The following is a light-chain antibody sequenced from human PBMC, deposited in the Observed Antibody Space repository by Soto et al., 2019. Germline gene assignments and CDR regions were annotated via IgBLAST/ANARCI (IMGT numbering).Light chain of an antibody. Sequence: IQLTQSPSSLSASVGDRVTITCRASQGISSYLAWYQQKPGKAPKLLIYAASTLRSGVPSRFSGSGSGTYFTLTISSLQPEDFATYYCQQLNNYPITFGQGTRLEIK. V-gene: IGKV1-9*01. CDR2: AAS. CDR1: QGISSY. CDR3: QQLNNYPIT. J-gene: IGKJ5*01.